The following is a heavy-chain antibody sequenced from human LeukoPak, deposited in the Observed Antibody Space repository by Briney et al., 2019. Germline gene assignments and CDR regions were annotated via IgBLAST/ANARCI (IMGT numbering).Heavy chain of an antibody. D-gene: IGHD3-22*01. J-gene: IGHJ4*02. Sequence: GASVTVSFTTSAGTFSRLPISWVRQAPGQGLEWMGGIIPIFGTANYAQKFQGRVTITTDESTSTVYMEVTSLRSEDTAVYYCARGDGRGTSGYYDYWGQGTLVTVSS. V-gene: IGHV1-69*05. CDR2: IIPIFGTA. CDR1: AGTFSRLP. CDR3: ARGDGRGTSGYYDY.